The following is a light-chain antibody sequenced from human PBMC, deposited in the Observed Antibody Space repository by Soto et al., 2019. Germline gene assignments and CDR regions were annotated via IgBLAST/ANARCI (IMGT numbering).Light chain of an antibody. CDR1: KSDVGNYNY. V-gene: IGLV2-11*01. J-gene: IGLJ1*01. CDR3: CSYAGSYSYV. CDR2: DVR. Sequence: QSALTQPRSVSGSPGQSVSISCTGTKSDVGNYNYVSWYQHHPGKAPKLIISDVRKRPSGVPDRFSASKSGNTASLTISGLQADDEAEYYCCSYAGSYSYVFGPGTKVTVL.